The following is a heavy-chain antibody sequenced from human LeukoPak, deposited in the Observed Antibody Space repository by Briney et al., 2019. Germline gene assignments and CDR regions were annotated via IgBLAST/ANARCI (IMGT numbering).Heavy chain of an antibody. V-gene: IGHV4-34*01. D-gene: IGHD1-26*01. CDR1: GGSFSGYY. CDR3: ARQVGATYFDY. Sequence: SETLSLTCAVSGGSFSGYYWSWIRQPPGKGLEWIGEINHSGSTNYNPSLKSRVTISVDTSKNRISLNLSSVTAADTALYYCARQVGATYFDYWGQGTLVTVSS. J-gene: IGHJ4*02. CDR2: INHSGST.